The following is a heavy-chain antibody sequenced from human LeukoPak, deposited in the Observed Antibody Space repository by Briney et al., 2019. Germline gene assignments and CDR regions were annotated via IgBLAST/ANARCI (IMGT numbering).Heavy chain of an antibody. CDR1: GYTLTTYS. CDR2: ISAYNGDT. Sequence: ASVKVSCKASGYTLTTYSISWVRQTPGQGLAWMGWISAYNGDTNYAQKFQGRVSMTTDTSTSTAYMELRSLRSDDTAVYYCARDFESCSSTNCYALFDYWGQGTLVTVSS. D-gene: IGHD2-2*01. J-gene: IGHJ4*02. V-gene: IGHV1-18*01. CDR3: ARDFESCSSTNCYALFDY.